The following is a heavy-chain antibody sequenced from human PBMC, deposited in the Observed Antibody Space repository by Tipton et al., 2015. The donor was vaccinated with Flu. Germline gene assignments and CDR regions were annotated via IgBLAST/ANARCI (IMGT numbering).Heavy chain of an antibody. Sequence: TLSLTCTVSGGSISSYYWSWIRQSPGKGLEWIGYISYSGSTNYNPSLKSRVTISVDTSKNQFSLKLSSVTAADTAVYYCARLSSNWYHQLDNWGQGTPVTVSS. CDR3: ARLSSNWYHQLDN. V-gene: IGHV4-59*01. CDR2: ISYSGST. D-gene: IGHD6-13*01. J-gene: IGHJ4*02. CDR1: GGSISSYY.